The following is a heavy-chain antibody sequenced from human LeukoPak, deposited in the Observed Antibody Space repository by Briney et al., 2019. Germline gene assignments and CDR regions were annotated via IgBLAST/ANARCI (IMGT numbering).Heavy chain of an antibody. V-gene: IGHV4-39*01. CDR2: IYYSGRT. CDR1: GGSISSSSYY. D-gene: IGHD3-9*01. J-gene: IGHJ4*02. Sequence: SETLSLTCTVSGGSISSSSYYWGWIRRPPGKGLEWIGSIYYSGRTYYNPSLKSRVTMSVDTSKNQFSLKLSSVTAADTAVYYCARRLARPGYFDYWGQGTLVTVSS. CDR3: ARRLARPGYFDY.